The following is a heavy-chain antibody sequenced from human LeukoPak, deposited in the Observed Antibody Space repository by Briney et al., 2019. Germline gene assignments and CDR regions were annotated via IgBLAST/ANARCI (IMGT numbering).Heavy chain of an antibody. Sequence: PSETLSLTCAVCGGSFSGYYWSWIRQPPGKGLEWIGEINHSGSTNYNPSLKSRVTISVDTSKNQLSLKLSSVTAADTAVYYCARARGAVARPYYFDYWGQGTLVTVSS. CDR3: ARARGAVARPYYFDY. V-gene: IGHV4-34*01. CDR1: GGSFSGYY. J-gene: IGHJ4*02. CDR2: INHSGST. D-gene: IGHD6-19*01.